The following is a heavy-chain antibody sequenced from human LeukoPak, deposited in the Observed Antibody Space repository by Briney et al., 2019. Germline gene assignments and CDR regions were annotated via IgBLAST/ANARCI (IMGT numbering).Heavy chain of an antibody. CDR3: ASSSGLTGTLFDY. Sequence: PSETLSLTCTVSGGSISSSSYYWGWIRQPPGEGLEWIGSIYYSGSAYYNPSLKSRVTISVDTSKNQFSLKLSSVTAADTAVYYCASSSGLTGTLFDYWGQGTLVTVSS. V-gene: IGHV4-39*01. J-gene: IGHJ4*02. D-gene: IGHD1-20*01. CDR1: GGSISSSSYY. CDR2: IYYSGSA.